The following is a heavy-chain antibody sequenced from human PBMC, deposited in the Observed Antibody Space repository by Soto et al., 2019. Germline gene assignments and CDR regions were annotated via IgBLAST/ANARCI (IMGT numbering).Heavy chain of an antibody. CDR3: VRGDNWNDEASDY. Sequence: PGGCLRRSCAASGFMFSNHGMHWVRQAPGKGLEWVAVIWSDGNNRYYADSVKGRFTISRDNSKNTVYLQMNSLRAEDTAVYYCVRGDNWNDEASDYWGQGT. J-gene: IGHJ4*02. D-gene: IGHD1-1*01. CDR1: GFMFSNHG. V-gene: IGHV3-33*01. CDR2: IWSDGNNR.